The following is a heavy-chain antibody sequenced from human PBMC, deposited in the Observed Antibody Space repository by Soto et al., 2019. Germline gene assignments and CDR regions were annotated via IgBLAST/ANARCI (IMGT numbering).Heavy chain of an antibody. Sequence: ASVKVSCKASGYTFTGYYMHWVRQAPGQGLEWMGWINPNSGGTNYAQKFRGRVTMTRDTSISTAYMELSRLRSDDTAVYYCARGGYCSSTSCPNVYYYGMDVWGQGTTVTVSS. CDR3: ARGGYCSSTSCPNVYYYGMDV. CDR1: GYTFTGYY. V-gene: IGHV1-2*02. CDR2: INPNSGGT. D-gene: IGHD2-2*01. J-gene: IGHJ6*02.